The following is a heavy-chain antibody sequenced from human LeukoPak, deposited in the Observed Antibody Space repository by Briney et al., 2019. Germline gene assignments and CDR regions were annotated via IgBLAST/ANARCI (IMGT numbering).Heavy chain of an antibody. V-gene: IGHV3-21*01. J-gene: IGHJ4*02. CDR3: ARVELLWFGGSGTFDY. CDR2: ISSSSSYI. D-gene: IGHD3-10*01. Sequence: GGSLRLSCAASGFTFSSYSMTWVRQAPGKGLEWVSSISSSSSYIYYADSVKGRFTISRDNAKNSLYLQMNSLRAEDTAVYYCARVELLWFGGSGTFDYWGQGTLVTVSS. CDR1: GFTFSSYS.